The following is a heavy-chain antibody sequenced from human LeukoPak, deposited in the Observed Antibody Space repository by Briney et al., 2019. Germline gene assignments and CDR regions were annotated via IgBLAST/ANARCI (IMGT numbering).Heavy chain of an antibody. D-gene: IGHD3-10*01. V-gene: IGHV3-33*06. CDR2: IWYDGSNK. CDR3: AKDFTYYGSGSYYDYYFDY. Sequence: GRSLRLSCAASGFTFSSYGTHWVRQAPGKGLEWVAVIWYDGSNKYYADSVKGRFTISRDNSKNTLYLQMNSLRAEDTAVYYCAKDFTYYGSGSYYDYYFDYWGQGTLVTVSS. J-gene: IGHJ4*02. CDR1: GFTFSSYG.